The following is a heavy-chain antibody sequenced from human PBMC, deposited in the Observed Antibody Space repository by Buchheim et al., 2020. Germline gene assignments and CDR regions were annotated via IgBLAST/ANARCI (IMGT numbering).Heavy chain of an antibody. V-gene: IGHV3-21*01. CDR3: ARLFADYIHYYYYGMDV. J-gene: IGHJ6*02. CDR2: ISSSSSYI. CDR1: GFTFSSYS. Sequence: EVQLVESGGGLVKPGGSLRLSCAASGFTFSSYSMNWVRQAPGKGLEWVSSISSSSSYIYYVDSVKGRFTISRDNAKNSLYLQMNSLRAEDTAVYYCARLFADYIHYYYYGMDVWGQGTT. D-gene: IGHD5-12*01.